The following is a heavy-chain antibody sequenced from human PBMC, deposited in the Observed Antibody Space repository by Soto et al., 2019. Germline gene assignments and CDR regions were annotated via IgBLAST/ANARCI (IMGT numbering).Heavy chain of an antibody. D-gene: IGHD3-16*01. CDR2: MNPNSGNT. CDR3: AKHIPGERTFDI. J-gene: IGHJ3*02. CDR1: GYTFTSYD. Sequence: ASVKVSCKASGYTFTSYDINWVRQATGQGLEWMGWMNPNSGNTGYAQKFQGRVTMTRNTSISTAYMELSSLRSEDTAVYYCAKHIPGERTFDIWGQGTMVTVSS. V-gene: IGHV1-8*01.